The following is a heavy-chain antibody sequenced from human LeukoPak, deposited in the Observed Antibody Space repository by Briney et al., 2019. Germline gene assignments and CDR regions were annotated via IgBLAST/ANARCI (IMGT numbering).Heavy chain of an antibody. V-gene: IGHV4-38-2*01. D-gene: IGHD6-6*01. Sequence: KPSETLSLTRAVSGYSISSGYYWGWIRQPPGKGLEWIGSIYHSGSTYYNPSLKSRVTKSVDTSKNQFSLKLSSVTAADTAVYYCARKEGSIAARIDYWGQGTLVTVSS. CDR1: GYSISSGYY. J-gene: IGHJ4*02. CDR2: IYHSGST. CDR3: ARKEGSIAARIDY.